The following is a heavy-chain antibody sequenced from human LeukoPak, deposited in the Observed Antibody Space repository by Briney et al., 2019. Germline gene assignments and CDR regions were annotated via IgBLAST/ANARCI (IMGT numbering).Heavy chain of an antibody. CDR1: GFTFSSYG. Sequence: TGGSLRLSCAASGFTFSSYGMHWVRQAPGKGLEWVAVISYDGSNKYYADSVKGRFTISRDNSKNTLYLQMNSLRAEDTAVYYCAKDRGACSSTCCYYFDYWGQGTLVTVSS. CDR3: AKDRGACSSTCCYYFDY. D-gene: IGHD2-2*01. J-gene: IGHJ4*02. CDR2: ISYDGSNK. V-gene: IGHV3-30*18.